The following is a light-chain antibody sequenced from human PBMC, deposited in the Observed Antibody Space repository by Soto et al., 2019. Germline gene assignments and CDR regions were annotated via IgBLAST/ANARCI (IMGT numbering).Light chain of an antibody. CDR2: AAS. J-gene: IGKJ5*01. V-gene: IGKV1-9*01. Sequence: DIQLTQSPLFLSASVGDRVTITCRASQGISSFLVWYQQKAGKAPKSLIYAASTLQSGVPSRFSGSGSGTEFTLTISSLQPDDSATYYCRQHDSYPITFGQGTRLEI. CDR1: QGISSF. CDR3: RQHDSYPIT.